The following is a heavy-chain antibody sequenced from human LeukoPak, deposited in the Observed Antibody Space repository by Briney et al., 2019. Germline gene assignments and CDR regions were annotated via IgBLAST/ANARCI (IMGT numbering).Heavy chain of an antibody. J-gene: IGHJ6*03. D-gene: IGHD3-10*01. V-gene: IGHV1-69*05. CDR2: IVPIFGTA. CDR3: ARCPPGITMVRGGPPYYYYYMDV. Sequence: ASVKVSCKASGGTFSSYAISWVRQAPGQGLEWMGGIVPIFGTANYAQKFQGRVTITTDESTSTAYMELSSLRSEDTAVYYCARCPPGITMVRGGPPYYYYYMDVWGKGTTVTVSS. CDR1: GGTFSSYA.